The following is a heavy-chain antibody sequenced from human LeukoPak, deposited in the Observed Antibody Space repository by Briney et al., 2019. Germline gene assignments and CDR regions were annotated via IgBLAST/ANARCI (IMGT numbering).Heavy chain of an antibody. D-gene: IGHD4-17*01. Sequence: GSLRLSCAASGFTFSSYWMSWIRQPPGKGLEWIGSFHYSGSTYYNPSLKSRVTISVDTSKNQFSLKLTSVTAANTAVYYCARGSHYGDYGYWGQGTLVTVSS. CDR1: GFTFSSYW. CDR2: FHYSGST. V-gene: IGHV4-38-2*01. J-gene: IGHJ4*02. CDR3: ARGSHYGDYGY.